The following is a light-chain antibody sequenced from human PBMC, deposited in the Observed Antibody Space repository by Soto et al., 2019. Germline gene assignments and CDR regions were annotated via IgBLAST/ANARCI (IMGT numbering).Light chain of an antibody. CDR3: QQYGSSPST. CDR1: QSVSSN. V-gene: IGKV3-15*01. CDR2: DTS. J-gene: IGKJ5*01. Sequence: EIVMTQSPATLSVSPGERATLSCRASQSVSSNLAWYQQKPGQAPRLLIYDTSTRATGIPARFSGSGSGTEFTLTISRLEPEDFAVYYCQQYGSSPSTFGQGTRLEIK.